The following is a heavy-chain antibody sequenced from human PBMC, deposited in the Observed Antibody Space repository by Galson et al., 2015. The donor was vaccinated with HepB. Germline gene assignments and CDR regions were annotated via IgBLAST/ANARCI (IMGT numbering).Heavy chain of an antibody. J-gene: IGHJ4*02. CDR1: GYPFTNYA. Sequence: SVKVSCKASGYPFTNYALNWVRQAPGQGLEWMGWINTVTGNPTYAKAFSGRFVFSLDTSVSTAYLHISGLKAEDTAVYYCARGWILVLPGAHVGGLWNDYWGQGALVTVSS. V-gene: IGHV7-4-1*02. CDR3: ARGWILVLPGAHVGGLWNDY. D-gene: IGHD4/OR15-4a*01. CDR2: INTVTGNP.